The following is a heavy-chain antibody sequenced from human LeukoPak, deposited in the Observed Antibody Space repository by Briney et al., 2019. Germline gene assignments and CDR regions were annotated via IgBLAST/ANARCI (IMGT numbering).Heavy chain of an antibody. V-gene: IGHV3-48*01. Sequence: PGGSLRLSCAASRFTFSTYSMNWVRQAPGRGLGWVSYISSTSTNMYYKDSVKGRFTISRDNSKNSLYLHMTSLRAEDTAVYYCVRNDGDDAFDIWGQGTRVTVSS. CDR3: VRNDGDDAFDI. J-gene: IGHJ3*02. CDR2: ISSTSTNM. D-gene: IGHD4-17*01. CDR1: RFTFSTYS.